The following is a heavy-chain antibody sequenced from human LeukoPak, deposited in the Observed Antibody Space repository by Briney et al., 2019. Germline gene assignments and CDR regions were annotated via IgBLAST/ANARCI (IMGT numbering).Heavy chain of an antibody. Sequence: TGGSLRLSCAASGFTFIDYAMGWVRQAPGKGLEWVSAIVGSGDTTYYVDSVKGRFTISRDNSKNTVYLQMNSLTNDDTAVYYCALNAYYAGMTTWGQGVLVTVSS. V-gene: IGHV3-23*01. CDR1: GFTFIDYA. CDR3: ALNAYYAGMTT. J-gene: IGHJ4*02. CDR2: IVGSGDTT. D-gene: IGHD3-16*01.